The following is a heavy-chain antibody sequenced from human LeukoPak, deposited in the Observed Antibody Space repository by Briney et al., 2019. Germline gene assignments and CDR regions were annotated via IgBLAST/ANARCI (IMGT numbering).Heavy chain of an antibody. CDR2: ISAYNGNT. CDR1: GYTFTSYG. D-gene: IGHD2-15*01. CDR3: ARWRGYCSGGSCPGFDY. J-gene: IGHJ4*02. V-gene: IGHV1-18*01. Sequence: ASVKVSCKASGYTFTSYGISRVRQAPGQGLEWMGWISAYNGNTNYAQKLQGRVTMTTDTSTSTAYMELRSLRSDDTAVYYCARWRGYCSGGSCPGFDYWGQGTLVTVSS.